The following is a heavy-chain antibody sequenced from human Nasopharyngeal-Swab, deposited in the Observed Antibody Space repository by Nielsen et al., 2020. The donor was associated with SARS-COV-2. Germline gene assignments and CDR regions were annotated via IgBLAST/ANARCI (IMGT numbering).Heavy chain of an antibody. CDR3: VKDGYCTNGVCGLDAFDI. J-gene: IGHJ3*02. V-gene: IGHV3-23*01. D-gene: IGHD2-8*01. Sequence: GESLKISCAASGFSFSTHAMTWIRQAPGKGMEGVSSLGVGGGPTYYADSAKGRFTISSDNSKNTLYLQMNSLRAEDTALYYCVKDGYCTNGVCGLDAFDIWGRGTMVTVSS. CDR1: GFSFSTHA. CDR2: LGVGGGPT.